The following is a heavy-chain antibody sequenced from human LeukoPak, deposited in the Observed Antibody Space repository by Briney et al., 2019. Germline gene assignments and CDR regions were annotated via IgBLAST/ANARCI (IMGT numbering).Heavy chain of an antibody. Sequence: GASVKVSCKASGYTFTGYYMHWVRQAPGRGPEWMGWINPNSGGTNYAQKFQGRATMTRDTSISTAYMELSRLRSDDTAVYYCARDRRYYYDSSGLPADYWGQGTLVTVSS. CDR1: GYTFTGYY. J-gene: IGHJ4*02. V-gene: IGHV1-2*02. CDR3: ARDRRYYYDSSGLPADY. D-gene: IGHD3-22*01. CDR2: INPNSGGT.